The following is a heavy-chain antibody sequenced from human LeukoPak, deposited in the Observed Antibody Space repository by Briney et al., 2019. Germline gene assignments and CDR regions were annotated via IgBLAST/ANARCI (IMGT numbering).Heavy chain of an antibody. CDR1: GYTFTSYY. CDR3: ARGRGYYDSSGYYLERGRLDY. V-gene: IGHV1-46*01. Sequence: ASVKVSCKASGYTFTSYYIHWVRQAPGQGLEWMGIINPSGGSTSYAQKFQGRVTMTRDMSTSTVYMELSSTRSEDTAVYYCARGRGYYDSSGYYLERGRLDYWGQGTLVTVSS. CDR2: INPSGGST. J-gene: IGHJ4*02. D-gene: IGHD3-22*01.